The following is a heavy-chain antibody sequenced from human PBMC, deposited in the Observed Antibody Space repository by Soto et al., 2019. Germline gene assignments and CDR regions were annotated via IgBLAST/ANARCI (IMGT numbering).Heavy chain of an antibody. CDR1: RGSISSYY. CDR2: IYYSGST. V-gene: IGHV4-59*08. J-gene: IGHJ6*04. Sequence: PSETLSLTCTVSRGSISSYYWSWIRQPPGKGLEWIGYIYYSGSTNYNPSLKSRVTISVDTSKNQFSLKLSSVTAADTAVYYCAWLRYCSGGSCPKYYYYRMDDWGNGTTFTDAS. CDR3: AWLRYCSGGSCPKYYYYRMDD. D-gene: IGHD2-15*01.